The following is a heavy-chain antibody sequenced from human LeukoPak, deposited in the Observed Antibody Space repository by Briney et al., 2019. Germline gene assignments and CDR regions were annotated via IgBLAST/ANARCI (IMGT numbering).Heavy chain of an antibody. Sequence: ASVKVSCTASGCTFTSYGIIWVRQAPGQGLEWMGWVSAYNGGTNYAQKLQGTATMTTDPSTSTAYMEPRSLRPDDTAVYYRARDAVTARGLLPHSYSAMDVWGQGTTVTVS. CDR3: ARDAVTARGLLPHSYSAMDV. CDR2: VSAYNGGT. CDR1: GCTFTSYG. J-gene: IGHJ6*02. D-gene: IGHD3-10*01. V-gene: IGHV1-18*01.